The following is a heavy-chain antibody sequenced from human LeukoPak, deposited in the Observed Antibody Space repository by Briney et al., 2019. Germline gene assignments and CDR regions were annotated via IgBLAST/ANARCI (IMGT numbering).Heavy chain of an antibody. CDR1: GFTFSSYA. D-gene: IGHD6-19*01. Sequence: HPGGSLRLSCAASGFTFSSYAMSWVRQAPGKGLEWVSAISGSGGSTYYADSVKGRFTISRDNAKNSLYLQMNSLRAEDTALYYCAREGSGWTSSYYFDYWGQGTLVTVSS. CDR2: ISGSGGST. J-gene: IGHJ4*02. CDR3: AREGSGWTSSYYFDY. V-gene: IGHV3-23*01.